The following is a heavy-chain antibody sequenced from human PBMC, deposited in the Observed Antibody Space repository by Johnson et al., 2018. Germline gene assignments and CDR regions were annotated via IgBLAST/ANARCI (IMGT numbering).Heavy chain of an antibody. J-gene: IGHJ6*02. Sequence: QVQLVESGAEVKKPGSSVKVSCKASGGTFSSYAISWVRQAPGQWLEWMGGIIPIFGTANYAQKFQGRVTITADESTSTAYMELSRLRSEDTAVYYCARPDIVVVPATTVYGMDVWGQGTTVTVSS. CDR3: ARPDIVVVPATTVYGMDV. D-gene: IGHD2-2*01. V-gene: IGHV1-69*01. CDR1: GGTFSSYA. CDR2: IIPIFGTA.